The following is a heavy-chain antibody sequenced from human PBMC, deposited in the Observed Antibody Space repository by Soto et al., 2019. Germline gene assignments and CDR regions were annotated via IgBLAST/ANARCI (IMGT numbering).Heavy chain of an antibody. CDR1: GGSISSYY. J-gene: IGHJ4*02. CDR2: IYYSGST. Sequence: SETLSLTCTGSGGSISSYYWSWIRQPPGKGLEWIGYIYYSGSTNYNPSLKSRVTISVDTSKNQFSLKLSSVTAADTAVYYCARGGCSGGSCAFDYWGQGTLVTVSS. D-gene: IGHD2-15*01. CDR3: ARGGCSGGSCAFDY. V-gene: IGHV4-59*01.